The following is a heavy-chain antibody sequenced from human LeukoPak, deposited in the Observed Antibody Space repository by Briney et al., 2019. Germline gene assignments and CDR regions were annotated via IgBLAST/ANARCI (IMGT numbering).Heavy chain of an antibody. V-gene: IGHV4-39*01. J-gene: IGHJ4*02. CDR2: IYYSGST. CDR3: AGTWIGLLLWFGELPAYFDY. CDR1: GGSISSSSYY. Sequence: SSETLSLTCTVSGGSISSSSYYWGWIRQPPGKGLEWIGSIYYSGSTYYNPSLKSRVTISVDTSKNQFSLKLSSVTAADTAVYYCAGTWIGLLLWFGELPAYFDYWGQGTLVTVSS. D-gene: IGHD3-10*01.